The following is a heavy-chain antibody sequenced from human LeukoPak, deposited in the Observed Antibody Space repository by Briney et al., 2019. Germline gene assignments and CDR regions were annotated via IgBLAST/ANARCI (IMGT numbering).Heavy chain of an antibody. CDR3: AKSLRNYVY. D-gene: IGHD1-7*01. Sequence: PGGSLRLSCAASGFTFSSYAMTWVRQAPGKGLEWVSAITGGGLHTYYADSVKGRFTVSRDNSKNTLYLQMNSLRAGDTAVYYCAKSLRNYVYWGQGTLVTVSS. CDR2: ITGGGLHT. V-gene: IGHV3-23*01. CDR1: GFTFSSYA. J-gene: IGHJ4*02.